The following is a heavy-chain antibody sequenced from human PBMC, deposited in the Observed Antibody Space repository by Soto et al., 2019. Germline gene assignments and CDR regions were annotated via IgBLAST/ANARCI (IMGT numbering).Heavy chain of an antibody. Sequence: QLQLQESGPGLVKPSETLSLTCTVSGGSISSSSYYWGWIRQPPGKGLEWIGSIYYSGSTYYNPSLKSRGTISVDTSKNQFSLKLSSVTAADTAVYYCARLDCSSTSCYGSLDYWGQGTLVTVSS. CDR1: GGSISSSSYY. J-gene: IGHJ4*02. V-gene: IGHV4-39*01. CDR3: ARLDCSSTSCYGSLDY. CDR2: IYYSGST. D-gene: IGHD2-2*01.